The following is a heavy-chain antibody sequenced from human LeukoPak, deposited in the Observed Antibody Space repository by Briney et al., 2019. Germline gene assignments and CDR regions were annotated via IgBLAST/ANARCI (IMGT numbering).Heavy chain of an antibody. V-gene: IGHV4-59*12. J-gene: IGHJ5*02. CDR1: GGSISSYY. Sequence: SETLSLTCTVSGGSISSYYWGWIRQPPGKGLEWIGYIYYSGSTNYNPSLKSRVTISVDTSKNQFSLKLSSVTAADTAVYYCARGLSVLRFLEWTKVNWFDPWGQGTLVTVSS. D-gene: IGHD3-3*01. CDR2: IYYSGST. CDR3: ARGLSVLRFLEWTKVNWFDP.